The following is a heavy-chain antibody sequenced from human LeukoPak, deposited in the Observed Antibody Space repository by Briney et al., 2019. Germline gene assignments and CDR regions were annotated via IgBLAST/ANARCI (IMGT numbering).Heavy chain of an antibody. Sequence: AVRVSCKASGGTFSSYAMRWVGQAPGQGLEGMGGIIPIFGTANYAQKFQGRVTITADESTSTAYMELSSLRSEDTAVYYCARPLDYDILTGYCPFGYWGQGTLVTVSS. J-gene: IGHJ4*02. D-gene: IGHD3-9*01. CDR1: GGTFSSYA. CDR2: IIPIFGTA. V-gene: IGHV1-69*13. CDR3: ARPLDYDILTGYCPFGY.